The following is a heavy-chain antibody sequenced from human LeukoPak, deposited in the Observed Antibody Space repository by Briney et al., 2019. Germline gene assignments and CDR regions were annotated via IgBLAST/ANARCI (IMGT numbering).Heavy chain of an antibody. V-gene: IGHV1-69*04. CDR1: GGTFSSYA. J-gene: IGHJ4*02. CDR3: ARAGGYYDFWSGYPH. Sequence: SVKVSCKASGGTFSSYAISWVRQAPGQGLEWMGRIIPIFGIANYAQRFQGRVMITADKSTSTAYMELSSLRSEDTAVYYCARAGGYYDFWSGYPHWGQGTLVTVSS. D-gene: IGHD3-3*01. CDR2: IIPIFGIA.